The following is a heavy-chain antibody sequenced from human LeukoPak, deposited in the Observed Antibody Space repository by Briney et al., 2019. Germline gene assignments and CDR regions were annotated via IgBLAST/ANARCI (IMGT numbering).Heavy chain of an antibody. CDR2: ISSTSVSI. CDR3: ARRQLGPRLWDAFDV. J-gene: IGHJ3*01. D-gene: IGHD7-27*01. CDR1: GFTFSIYT. V-gene: IGHV3-48*04. Sequence: SGGSLRLSCAASGFTFSIYTMNWVRQAPGKGPEWVAYISSTSVSIDYADSVKGRFYISRENAKNSLYLQINSLRAEDTAVYYCARRQLGPRLWDAFDVWGQGTVVTVSS.